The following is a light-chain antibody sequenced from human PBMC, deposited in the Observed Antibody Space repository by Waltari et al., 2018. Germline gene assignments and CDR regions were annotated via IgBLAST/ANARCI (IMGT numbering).Light chain of an antibody. Sequence: SYVLAQPPSLSVAPGQTAKITCGGANIGSLSVHWYQQKPGRAPVLVLYDYTDRPSGIPDRFSGSDSRNAATLTINRVEAGDEADYFCQVWDPTSSHWVFGGGTKLSVL. CDR3: QVWDPTSSHWV. CDR2: DYT. V-gene: IGLV3-21*02. J-gene: IGLJ3*02. CDR1: NIGSLS.